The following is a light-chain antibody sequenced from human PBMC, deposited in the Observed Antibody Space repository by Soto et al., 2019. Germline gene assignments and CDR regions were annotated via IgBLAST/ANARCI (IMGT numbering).Light chain of an antibody. CDR3: ASYTSSRVWV. V-gene: IGLV2-18*02. Sequence: QSALTQPPSVSGSPGQSVTISCTGTSSDVGSYNRVSWYQQPPGTAPKLIICEVTNRPSGVPVRFSGSKSANMASLTISGLQAEDEADYYCASYTSSRVWVFGGGTKLTVL. CDR1: SSDVGSYNR. CDR2: EVT. J-gene: IGLJ3*02.